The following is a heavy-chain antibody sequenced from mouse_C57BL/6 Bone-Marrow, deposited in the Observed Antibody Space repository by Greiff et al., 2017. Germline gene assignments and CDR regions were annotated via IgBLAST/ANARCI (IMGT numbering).Heavy chain of an antibody. CDR1: GYTFTSYW. CDR2: IDPSDSYT. Sequence: QVQLQQPGAELVMPGASVKLSCKASGYTFTSYWMHWVKQRPGQGLEWIGEIDPSDSYTNYNQKFKGKFTLTVDKSSSTAYMQLSSLTSEDSAVYYCARGNGNSPMDYWGQGTSVTVSS. D-gene: IGHD2-1*01. J-gene: IGHJ4*01. CDR3: ARGNGNSPMDY. V-gene: IGHV1-69*01.